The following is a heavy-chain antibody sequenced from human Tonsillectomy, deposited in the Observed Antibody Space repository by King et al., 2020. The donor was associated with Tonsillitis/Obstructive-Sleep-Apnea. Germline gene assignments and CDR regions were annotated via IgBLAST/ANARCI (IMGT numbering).Heavy chain of an antibody. CDR2: INHRGST. Sequence: VQLQQWGAGLLKPSETLSLTCAVYGGSFSDYDWSWVRQPPGKGLEWSGVINHRGSTNYNPSLKSRLTISVDTSKNQFSLRMSSVTAADTAVYYCARDTYYYFGSGSYNRHLFYYCGQGSLVTVSS. CDR1: GGSFSDYD. CDR3: ARDTYYYFGSGSYNRHLFYY. V-gene: IGHV4-34*01. J-gene: IGHJ4*02. D-gene: IGHD3-10*01.